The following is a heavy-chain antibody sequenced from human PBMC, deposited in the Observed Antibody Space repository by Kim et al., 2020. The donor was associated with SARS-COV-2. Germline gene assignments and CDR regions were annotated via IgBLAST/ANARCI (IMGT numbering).Heavy chain of an antibody. D-gene: IGHD3-16*01. Sequence: ASVKVSCKASGYTFTSYGISWVRQSPGQGLEWMGWISAYNGNTNYAQKLQGRVTMTTDTSTSTAYMELRSLRSDDTAVYYCARWVFGGVSYGMDVWGQGTTVTVSS. CDR1: GYTFTSYG. J-gene: IGHJ6*02. CDR3: ARWVFGGVSYGMDV. CDR2: ISAYNGNT. V-gene: IGHV1-18*04.